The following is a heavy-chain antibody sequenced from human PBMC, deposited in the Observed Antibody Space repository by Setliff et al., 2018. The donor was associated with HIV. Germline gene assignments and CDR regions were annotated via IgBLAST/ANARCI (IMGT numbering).Heavy chain of an antibody. CDR3: ARVPSGLWFGKWGN. V-gene: IGHV4-34*09. CDR2: INHSGST. J-gene: IGHJ4*02. D-gene: IGHD3-10*01. Sequence: SETLTLTCAVYGGSFSGYDWSWIRQPPGKGLEWIGEINHSGSTNYNPSLKSRVTISLDTSKNQFSLKLSSVTAADTAVYYCARVPSGLWFGKWGNWGQGTLVTVSS. CDR1: GGSFSGYD.